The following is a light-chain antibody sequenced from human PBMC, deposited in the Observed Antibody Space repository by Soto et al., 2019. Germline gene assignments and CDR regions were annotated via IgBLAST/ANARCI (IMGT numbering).Light chain of an antibody. Sequence: QSALTQPASVSGSPGQSITISCAGVSSDVGGYKYVSWYQQHPGKAPKLMIFEVNNRPSVVSSRFSGSESGNTASLTISDLQAEDEADYYCSLYTRSRSLVFGGGTKLTVL. CDR3: SLYTRSRSLV. CDR2: EVN. V-gene: IGLV2-14*01. CDR1: SSDVGGYKY. J-gene: IGLJ2*01.